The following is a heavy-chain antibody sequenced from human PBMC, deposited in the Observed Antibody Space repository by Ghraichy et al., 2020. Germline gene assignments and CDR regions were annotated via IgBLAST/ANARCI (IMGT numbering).Heavy chain of an antibody. V-gene: IGHV3-7*01. CDR2: IRHDGDEK. CDR1: GFTFNRYW. J-gene: IGHJ6*02. D-gene: IGHD1-26*01. Sequence: GGSLRLSCAASGFTFNRYWMTWVRQAPGKGLEWVANIRHDGDEKSDGYSVKGRFTISRENAKNSLYLQLNSLSAENTAVYYCARPREVHYYYSMDVWGQGPTVTVS. CDR3: ARPREVHYYYSMDV.